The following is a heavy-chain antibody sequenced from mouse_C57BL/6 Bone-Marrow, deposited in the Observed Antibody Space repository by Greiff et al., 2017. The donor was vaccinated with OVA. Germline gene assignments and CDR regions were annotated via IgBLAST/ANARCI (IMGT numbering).Heavy chain of an antibody. CDR1: GFNINDYY. CDR3: ARWGLYGSSFWYFDV. V-gene: IGHV14-2*01. Sequence: VQLQQSGAELVKPGASVKLSCTASGFNINDYYMHWVKQRTEQGLEWIGRIDPEDGDTKYAPKFQGKATITADTSSNTAYLQLSSLTSEDTAVYYCARWGLYGSSFWYFDVGGTGTTVTVSS. J-gene: IGHJ1*03. D-gene: IGHD1-1*01. CDR2: IDPEDGDT.